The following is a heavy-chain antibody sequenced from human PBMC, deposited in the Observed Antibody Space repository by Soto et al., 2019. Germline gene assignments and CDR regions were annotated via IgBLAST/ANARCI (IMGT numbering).Heavy chain of an antibody. CDR3: AKPQPRVRVPAALPTAFDP. D-gene: IGHD2-2*01. J-gene: IGHJ5*02. V-gene: IGHV3-30*18. CDR1: GFTFSSYG. Sequence: GGSLRLSCAPSGFTFSSYGMHWVRQAPGKGLEWVAVISYDGSNKYYADSVKGRFTISRDNSKSTLYLQMNSLRAEDTAVYYCAKPQPRVRVPAALPTAFDPWGQGTLVTVSS. CDR2: ISYDGSNK.